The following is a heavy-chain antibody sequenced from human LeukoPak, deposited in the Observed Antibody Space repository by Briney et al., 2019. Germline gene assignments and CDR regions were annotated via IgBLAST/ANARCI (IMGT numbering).Heavy chain of an antibody. Sequence: SETLSLTCTVSGGSISSSSYYWGWIRQPPGKGLEWIGSIYYSGSTYYNPSLKSRVSMSVDTSKRQFSLTLSSVTAADTAVYYCARTEMATSPRGYFDFWSQGTLVTVSS. CDR3: ARTEMATSPRGYFDF. D-gene: IGHD5-24*01. J-gene: IGHJ4*02. CDR2: IYYSGST. CDR1: GGSISSSSYY. V-gene: IGHV4-39*07.